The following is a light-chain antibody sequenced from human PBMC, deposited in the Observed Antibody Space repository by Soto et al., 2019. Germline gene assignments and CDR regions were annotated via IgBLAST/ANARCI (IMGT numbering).Light chain of an antibody. CDR1: QSISSW. V-gene: IGKV1-5*01. J-gene: IGKJ2*01. CDR2: DAS. Sequence: DIQMTQSPSTLSASVGDRVTITCRASQSISSWLAWYQQKPGKAPKLLIYDASSLESGVPSRFSGSGSGTEFTLTISSLQPDDFATYYCQQRGDRPMYTFGQGTILEI. CDR3: QQRGDRPMYT.